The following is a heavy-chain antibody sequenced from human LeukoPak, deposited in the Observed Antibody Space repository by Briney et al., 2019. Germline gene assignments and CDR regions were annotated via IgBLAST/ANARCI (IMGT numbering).Heavy chain of an antibody. V-gene: IGHV4-39*07. D-gene: IGHD2-2*01. CDR2: IYYSGST. Sequence: PSETLSLTCTVSGGSISSSSYYWGWIRQPPGRGLEWIGSIYYSGSTYYNPSLKSRVTISVDTSKNQFSLKLSSVTAADTAVYYCASSVVVPSAADYWGQGTLVTVSS. J-gene: IGHJ4*02. CDR3: ASSVVVPSAADY. CDR1: GGSISSSSYY.